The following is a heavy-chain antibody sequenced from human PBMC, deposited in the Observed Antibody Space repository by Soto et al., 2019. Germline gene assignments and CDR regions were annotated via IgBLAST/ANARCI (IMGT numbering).Heavy chain of an antibody. CDR1: GYTFTSYG. CDR2: FDPEDDET. Sequence: ASVKVSCKASGYTFTSYGISWVRQAPAKGLEWMGGFDPEDDETVYAQNLEGRVTVTEDSSTGTAYMELRSLTSDDTAVYYCTAVTIFDTNGYTFDNWDQGTLVTVSS. D-gene: IGHD2-8*01. V-gene: IGHV1-24*01. J-gene: IGHJ4*02. CDR3: TAVTIFDTNGYTFDN.